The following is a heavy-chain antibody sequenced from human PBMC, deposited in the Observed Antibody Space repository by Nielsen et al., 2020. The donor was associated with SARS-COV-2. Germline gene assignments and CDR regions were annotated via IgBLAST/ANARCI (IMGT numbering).Heavy chain of an antibody. CDR3: ARPRDCSGGTCYSGDYFDY. D-gene: IGHD2-15*01. CDR1: GFTFSDSY. Sequence: GESLKISCAASGFTFSDSYMSWIRQAPGKGLEWLSYNSKSGTTIYYADSVKGRFTISRDNAKKSLYLQMNSLRAEDTAVYYCARPRDCSGGTCYSGDYFDYWGQGTLVTVSS. V-gene: IGHV3-11*04. CDR2: NSKSGTTI. J-gene: IGHJ4*02.